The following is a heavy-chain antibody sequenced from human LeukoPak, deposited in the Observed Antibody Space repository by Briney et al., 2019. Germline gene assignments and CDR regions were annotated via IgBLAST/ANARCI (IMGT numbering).Heavy chain of an antibody. CDR2: ISGSGGST. J-gene: IGHJ4*02. CDR3: ARYSSSWYSEIDY. D-gene: IGHD6-13*01. V-gene: IGHV3-23*01. CDR1: GFTFSSYA. Sequence: GGSLRLSCAASGFTFSSYAMSWVRQAPGKGLEWVSAISGSGGSTYYADSVKGRFTISRGNSKNTLYLQMNSLRAEDTAVYYCARYSSSWYSEIDYWGQGTLVTVSS.